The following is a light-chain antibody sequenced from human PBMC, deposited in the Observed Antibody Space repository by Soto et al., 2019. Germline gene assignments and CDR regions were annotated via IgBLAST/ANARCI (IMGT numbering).Light chain of an antibody. CDR1: QSVTSSY. CDR2: GAS. V-gene: IGKV3-20*01. J-gene: IGKJ3*01. Sequence: EIVLTQSPGTLSLSPGVRATLSCRASQSVTSSYLAWYQQKPGQAPRLLIYGASSRTTGIPDRVSGSGSGTDFTLTLRRLEPEDFAVYYCQQYGSSPFTFGPGTKVAIK. CDR3: QQYGSSPFT.